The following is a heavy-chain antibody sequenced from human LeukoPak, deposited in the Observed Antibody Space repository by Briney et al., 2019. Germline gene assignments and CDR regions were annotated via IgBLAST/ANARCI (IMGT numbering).Heavy chain of an antibody. CDR1: GASISSYF. Sequence: SETLSLTCTVSGASISSYFWSWMRQPPGKGLEWIGYISYTGNTNSNPSLNSRVTISVDTSKNQFSLKLTSVTAADTAVYFCARADSGYDHFDYWGQGTLVTVSS. V-gene: IGHV4-59*01. J-gene: IGHJ4*02. D-gene: IGHD5-12*01. CDR2: ISYTGNT. CDR3: ARADSGYDHFDY.